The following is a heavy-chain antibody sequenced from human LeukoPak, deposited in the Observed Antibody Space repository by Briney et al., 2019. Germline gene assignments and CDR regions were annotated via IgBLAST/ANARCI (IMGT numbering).Heavy chain of an antibody. CDR2: IIPVFGTA. J-gene: IGHJ3*02. V-gene: IGHV1-69*05. CDR3: ARHGGITIFGVAQPGGAFDI. D-gene: IGHD3-3*01. CDR1: GGTFSSYA. Sequence: SVKVSCKSSGGTFSSYAVSWVRQAPGQGLEWMGDIIPVFGTANYAQKFQGRVTVTTDESTSTAYMELSSLRSEDTAVYYCARHGGITIFGVAQPGGAFDIWGQGTMVTVSS.